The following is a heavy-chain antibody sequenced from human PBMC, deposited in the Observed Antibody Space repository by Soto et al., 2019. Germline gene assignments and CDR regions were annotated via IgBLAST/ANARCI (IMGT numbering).Heavy chain of an antibody. CDR3: ARRLRITMVRGVIRGYGMDV. D-gene: IGHD3-10*01. J-gene: IGHJ6*02. Sequence: SETLSLTCTVSGGSISSSSYYWGWIRQPPGKGLEWIGSIYYSGSTYYNPSLKSRVTISVDTSKNQFSLKLSSVTAADTAVYYCARRLRITMVRGVIRGYGMDVWGQGTTVTVS. V-gene: IGHV4-39*01. CDR1: GGSISSSSYY. CDR2: IYYSGST.